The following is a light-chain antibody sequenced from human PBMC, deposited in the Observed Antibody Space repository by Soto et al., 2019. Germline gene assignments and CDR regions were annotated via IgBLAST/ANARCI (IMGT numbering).Light chain of an antibody. V-gene: IGKV3-15*01. Sequence: EIVLTQSPATLSLSPGERVSLSCRASQSVSIDLAWYQQKPGQAPRLLIYGASTRATDIPATFTGSGSGTEFTLTISSLQSEDTAVYYCQQYNKWPQTFGQGTKVDI. J-gene: IGKJ1*01. CDR3: QQYNKWPQT. CDR2: GAS. CDR1: QSVSID.